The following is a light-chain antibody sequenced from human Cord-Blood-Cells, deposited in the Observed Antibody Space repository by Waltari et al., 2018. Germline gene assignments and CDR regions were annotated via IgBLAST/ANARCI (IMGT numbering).Light chain of an antibody. CDR3: GTWDSSLSAGV. CDR2: YNN. CDR1: SSNIGNNY. V-gene: IGLV1-51*01. J-gene: IGLJ2*01. Sequence: QSVLTQPPSVSAAPGKKVTIPSSGSSSNIGNNYVPWYQKLPGTAPKLLIYYNNKRPSGIPDRFSGSKSGTSATLGITGLQTGDEADYYCGTWDSSLSAGVFGGGTKLTVL.